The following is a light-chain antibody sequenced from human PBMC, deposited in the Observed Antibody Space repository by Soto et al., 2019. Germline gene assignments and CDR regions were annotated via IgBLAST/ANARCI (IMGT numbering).Light chain of an antibody. V-gene: IGKV3-20*01. Sequence: EIALTQSPGTLSLSPGERATLSCRASQSVSSSYLAWYQQKPGQAPGLLIYGTSSRATAIPDRFSGSGSGTDFTLTISRLEPEDFAVYYCQQYGSSSWTFGQGTKVDIK. J-gene: IGKJ1*01. CDR3: QQYGSSSWT. CDR1: QSVSSSY. CDR2: GTS.